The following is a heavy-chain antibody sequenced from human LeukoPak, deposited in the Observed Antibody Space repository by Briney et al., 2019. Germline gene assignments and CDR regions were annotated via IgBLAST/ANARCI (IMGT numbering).Heavy chain of an antibody. CDR1: GFTFTNYA. V-gene: IGHV3-23*01. CDR2: ISGSGSRT. CDR3: AKDGTLWSGAYYFDH. J-gene: IGHJ4*02. D-gene: IGHD3-10*02. Sequence: GGSLRLSCAASGFTFTNYAMSWVRQAPGEGLEWVSAISGSGSRTYYADSVKGRFTISRDNSKNTLSLQMSWLRAEDTAVYYCAKDGTLWSGAYYFDHWGQGTLVTVSS.